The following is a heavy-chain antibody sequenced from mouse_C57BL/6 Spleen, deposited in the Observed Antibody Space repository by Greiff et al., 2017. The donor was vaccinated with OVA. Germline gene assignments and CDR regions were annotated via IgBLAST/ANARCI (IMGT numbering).Heavy chain of an antibody. J-gene: IGHJ4*01. Sequence: EVQGVESGEGLVKPGGSLKLSCAASGFTFSSYAMSWVRQTPEKRLEWVAYISSGGDYIYYADTVKGRFTISRDNARNTLYLQMSSLKSEDTAMYYCTRGGDYDDAMDYWGQGTSVTVSS. V-gene: IGHV5-9-1*02. CDR1: GFTFSSYA. D-gene: IGHD2-4*01. CDR2: ISSGGDYI. CDR3: TRGGDYDDAMDY.